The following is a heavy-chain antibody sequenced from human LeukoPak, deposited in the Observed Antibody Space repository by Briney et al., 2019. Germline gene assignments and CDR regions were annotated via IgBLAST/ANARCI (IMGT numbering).Heavy chain of an antibody. J-gene: IGHJ6*03. CDR1: GYTFTSYG. D-gene: IGHD3-10*01. V-gene: IGHV1-18*01. CDR2: ISAYNGNT. CDR3: ARPRFPYYRLSGTDYYYMDV. Sequence: ASVKVSCKASGYTFTSYGISWVRQAPGQGLEWMGWISAYNGNTNYAQKFQGRVTITAHKSTSTAYMELSSLRSEDTAVYYCARPRFPYYRLSGTDYYYMDVWGKGTTVTVSS.